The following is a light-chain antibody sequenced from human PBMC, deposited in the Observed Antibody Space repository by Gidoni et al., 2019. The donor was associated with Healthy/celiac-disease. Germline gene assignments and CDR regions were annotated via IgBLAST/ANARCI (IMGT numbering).Light chain of an antibody. V-gene: IGKV4-1*01. CDR2: WAS. CDR3: QQYYSTPPT. J-gene: IGKJ1*01. CDR1: QSVLYSSNNKNY. Sequence: DIVMTQSPDSLAVSLGERATINCKASQSVLYSSNNKNYLAWYQKKPGQPPKRLIYWASTRESGVPDRCSGSGSGTDFTLTISSLQAEDVAGYYCQQYYSTPPTLGQGTKVEIK.